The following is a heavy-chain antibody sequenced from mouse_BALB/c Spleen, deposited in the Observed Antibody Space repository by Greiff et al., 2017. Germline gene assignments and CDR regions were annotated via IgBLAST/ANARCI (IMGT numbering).Heavy chain of an antibody. V-gene: IGHV5-6-5*01. D-gene: IGHD1-1*01. Sequence: EVKLVESGGGLVKPGGSLKLSCAASGFTFSSYAKSWVRQTPEKRLEWVASISSGGSTYYPDSVKGRFTISRDNARNILYLQMSSLRSEDTAMYYCARGEITTVVADYWGQGTTLTVSS. J-gene: IGHJ2*01. CDR2: ISSGGST. CDR1: GFTFSSYA. CDR3: ARGEITTVVADY.